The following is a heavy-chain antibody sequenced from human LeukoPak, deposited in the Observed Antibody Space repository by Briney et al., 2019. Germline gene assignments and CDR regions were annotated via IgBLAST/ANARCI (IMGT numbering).Heavy chain of an antibody. D-gene: IGHD3-3*01. Sequence: GESLKISCKGSGYSFTSYWIGWVRQMPGKGLEWMGIIYPGDSDTRYSPSFQGQVTISADKSISTAYLQWSSLKASDTAMYYCARISSTYDFWSGYYSTSLQRSPHFDYWGQGTLVTVSS. CDR3: ARISSTYDFWSGYYSTSLQRSPHFDY. CDR1: GYSFTSYW. CDR2: IYPGDSDT. J-gene: IGHJ4*02. V-gene: IGHV5-51*01.